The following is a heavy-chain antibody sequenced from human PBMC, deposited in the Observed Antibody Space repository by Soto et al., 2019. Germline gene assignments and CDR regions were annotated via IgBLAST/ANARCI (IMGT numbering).Heavy chain of an antibody. CDR2: IYDSGST. CDR1: GGSISSGGYS. J-gene: IGHJ6*04. V-gene: IGHV4-61*08. Sequence: SETLSLTCGVSGGSISSGGYSWSWIRQPPGKGLEWIGYIYDSGSTNYNPSLKSRVTISVDTSKNQFSLKLSSVTAADTAVYYCAGGIFGVVIGSLDVWGKGTTVTVSS. CDR3: AGGIFGVVIGSLDV. D-gene: IGHD3-3*01.